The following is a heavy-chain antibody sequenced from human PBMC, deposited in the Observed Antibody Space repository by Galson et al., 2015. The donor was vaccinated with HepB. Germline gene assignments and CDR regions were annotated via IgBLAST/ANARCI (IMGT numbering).Heavy chain of an antibody. J-gene: IGHJ6*02. CDR2: IYYSGST. D-gene: IGHD6-19*01. CDR1: GGSISSYY. V-gene: IGHV4-59*01. CDR3: ARGSGHRSGWGYYYYYGMDV. Sequence: SETLSLTCTVSGGSISSYYWSWIRQPPGKGLEWIGYIYYSGSTNYNPSLKSRVTISVDTSKNQFSLKLSSVTAADTAVYYCARGSGHRSGWGYYYYYGMDVWGQGTTVTVSS.